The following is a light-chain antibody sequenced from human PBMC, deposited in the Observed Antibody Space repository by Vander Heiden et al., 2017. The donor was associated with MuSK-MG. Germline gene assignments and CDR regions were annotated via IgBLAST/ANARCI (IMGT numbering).Light chain of an antibody. CDR1: SSDIGGYNY. CDR2: DVS. J-gene: IGLJ2*01. Sequence: QSALTQPASASGSPGQSITISCPGTSSDIGGYNYVSWYQQEPGKAPKVMIYDVSKRPSGVSNRFSGSKSGNTASLTISGLQAEDEADYYCCSYTSSSTLEGVVFGGGTKLTVL. V-gene: IGLV2-14*01. CDR3: CSYTSSSTLEGVV.